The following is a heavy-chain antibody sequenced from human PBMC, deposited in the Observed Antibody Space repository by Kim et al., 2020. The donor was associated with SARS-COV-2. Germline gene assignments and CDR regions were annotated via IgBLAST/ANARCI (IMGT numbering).Heavy chain of an antibody. J-gene: IGHJ4*02. CDR3: ARDRLRGSTGGPGY. CDR2: ISSSSSTI. Sequence: GGSLRLSCAASGFTFSSYSMNWVRQAPGKGLEWVSYISSSSSTIYYADSVKGRFTISRDNAKNSLYLQMNSLRAEDTAVYYCARDRLRGSTGGPGYWGQGTLVTVSS. D-gene: IGHD2-2*01. V-gene: IGHV3-48*04. CDR1: GFTFSSYS.